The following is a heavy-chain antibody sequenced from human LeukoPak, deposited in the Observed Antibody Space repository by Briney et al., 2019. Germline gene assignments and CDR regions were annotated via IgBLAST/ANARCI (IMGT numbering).Heavy chain of an antibody. Sequence: SETLSLTCAVYGGSFSGYYWSWIRQPPGKRLEWIGEINHSGSTNYNPSLKSRVTISVDTSKNQFSLKLSSVTAADTAVYYCARVEIAGLLRDYWGQGTLVTVSS. CDR1: GGSFSGYY. CDR2: INHSGST. J-gene: IGHJ4*02. V-gene: IGHV4-34*01. D-gene: IGHD2-15*01. CDR3: ARVEIAGLLRDY.